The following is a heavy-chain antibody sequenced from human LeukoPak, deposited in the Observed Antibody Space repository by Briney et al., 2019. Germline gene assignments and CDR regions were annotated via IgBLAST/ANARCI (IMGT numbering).Heavy chain of an antibody. J-gene: IGHJ4*02. V-gene: IGHV1-69*06. D-gene: IGHD4-17*01. CDR3: ASADDYGDYSIDY. CDR2: IIPIFGTA. CDR1: GGTFSSYA. Sequence: SVKVSCKASGGTFSSYAISWVRQAPGQGLEWMGGIIPIFGTANYAQKFQGRVTITADKSTSTAYMELSSLRSEDTAVYYCASADDYGDYSIDYWGQGTLVTVSS.